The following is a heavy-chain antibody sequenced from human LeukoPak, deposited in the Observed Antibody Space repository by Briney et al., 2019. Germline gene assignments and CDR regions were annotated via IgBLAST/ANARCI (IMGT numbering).Heavy chain of an antibody. Sequence: EASVKVSCKASGGTFSSYAISWVRQAPGQGLEWMGRIIPILGIANYAQKLQGRVTITADKSTSTAYMELSSLRSEDTAVYYCASLRGYSYVDFDYWGQGTLVTVSS. J-gene: IGHJ4*02. CDR1: GGTFSSYA. V-gene: IGHV1-69*04. CDR2: IIPILGIA. D-gene: IGHD5-18*01. CDR3: ASLRGYSYVDFDY.